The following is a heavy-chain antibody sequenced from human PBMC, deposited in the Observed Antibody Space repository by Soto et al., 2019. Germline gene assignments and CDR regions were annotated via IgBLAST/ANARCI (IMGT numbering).Heavy chain of an antibody. Sequence: SETLSLTCAVSGGSISSGGYSWSWIRQPPGKGLEWIGYIYHSGSTYYNPSLKSRVTISVDRSKNQFSLKLSSVTAADTAVYYCARDLLFDNVLRGYSGWGQGTLVTVS. J-gene: IGHJ4*02. CDR3: ARDLLFDNVLRGYSG. V-gene: IGHV4-30-2*01. CDR2: IYHSGST. CDR1: GGSISSGGYS. D-gene: IGHD3-22*01.